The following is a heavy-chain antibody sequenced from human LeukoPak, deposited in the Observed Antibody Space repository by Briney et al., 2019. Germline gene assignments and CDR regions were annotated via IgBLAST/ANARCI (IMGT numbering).Heavy chain of an antibody. D-gene: IGHD5-18*01. J-gene: IGHJ4*02. Sequence: PSETLSLTCTVSRGSISSGDYYWSWIRQPPGKGLEWIGYIYYSGSTYYNPSLKSRVTISVDTSTTQFSLKLSSVTAADTAVYYCARGDLGYGLLWGQGTLVTVSS. V-gene: IGHV4-30-4*01. CDR2: IYYSGST. CDR3: ARGDLGYGLL. CDR1: RGSISSGDYY.